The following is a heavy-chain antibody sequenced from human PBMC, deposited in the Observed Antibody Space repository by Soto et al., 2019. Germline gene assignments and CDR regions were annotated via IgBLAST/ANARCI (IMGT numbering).Heavy chain of an antibody. J-gene: IGHJ4*02. Sequence: GGSLRLSCAASGFTVGNNHMTWVRQAAGKGLELVSFVHGGGSTSYADSVKGRFTISRDNSKNTLYLQMDSLRAEDTAIYYCAGGLTTAASLDYWGRGTLVTVSS. CDR1: GFTVGNNH. D-gene: IGHD3-9*01. CDR2: VHGGGST. V-gene: IGHV3-53*01. CDR3: AGGLTTAASLDY.